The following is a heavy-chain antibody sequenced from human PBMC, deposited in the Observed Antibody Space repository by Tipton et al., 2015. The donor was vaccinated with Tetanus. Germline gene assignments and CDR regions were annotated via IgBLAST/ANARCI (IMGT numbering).Heavy chain of an antibody. J-gene: IGHJ4*02. V-gene: IGHV4-4*07. Sequence: TLSLTCTVSRGPISSYYWSWIRQPAGKGLEWVGHISNGNTDYSTSLKSRVTLSVDLSKNQFSLQLRAVTAADTAVYYCVRANYEFPKKGPFDYWGPGSLVIVSS. D-gene: IGHD3/OR15-3a*01. CDR1: RGPISSYY. CDR3: VRANYEFPKKGPFDY. CDR2: ISNGNT.